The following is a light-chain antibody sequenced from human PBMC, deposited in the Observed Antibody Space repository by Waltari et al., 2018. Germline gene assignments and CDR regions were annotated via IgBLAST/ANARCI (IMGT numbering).Light chain of an antibody. J-gene: IGKJ1*01. Sequence: DIVMTQSPLSLPVTPGEAASISCRSSQSLLHSNGNNYLDWYLQRPGQSPQLLFYLGSNRASGVPDRFSCSGAGTDCRLHISRVEPEDFGIYYCMQSLQGLWTFGPGTKV. V-gene: IGKV2-28*01. CDR3: MQSLQGLWT. CDR1: QSLLHSNGNNY. CDR2: LGS.